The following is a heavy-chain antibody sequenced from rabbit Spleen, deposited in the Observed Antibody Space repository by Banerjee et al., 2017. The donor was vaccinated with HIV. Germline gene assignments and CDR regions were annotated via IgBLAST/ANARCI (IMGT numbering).Heavy chain of an antibody. J-gene: IGHJ6*01. CDR1: GFSFSSSYY. V-gene: IGHV1S40*01. CDR3: ARDFLTYGYTGYDYAPYGMDL. Sequence: QSLEESGGDLVKPGASLTLICTASGFSFSSSYYLCWVRQAPGKGLECIACIYDDSSGSTYYASWAKGRFTISKTSSTTVTLQMTSLTAADTATYFCARDFLTYGYTGYDYAPYGMDLWGQGTLVTVS. CDR2: IYDDSSGST. D-gene: IGHD6-1*01.